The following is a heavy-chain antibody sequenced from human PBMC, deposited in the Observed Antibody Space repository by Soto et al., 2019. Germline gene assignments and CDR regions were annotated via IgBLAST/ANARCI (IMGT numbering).Heavy chain of an antibody. Sequence: GGSLRLSCAASGFSFSRFEMNRVRQAPGKGLEWVSYISSSSDIIYYADSVKGRFTTSRDNAKNSLYLQMNSLRPEDTAVYYCAKDLGSYLSPAFDYWGLGTLVTVSS. CDR3: AKDLGSYLSPAFDY. CDR2: ISSSSDII. D-gene: IGHD1-26*01. CDR1: GFSFSRFE. J-gene: IGHJ4*02. V-gene: IGHV3-48*03.